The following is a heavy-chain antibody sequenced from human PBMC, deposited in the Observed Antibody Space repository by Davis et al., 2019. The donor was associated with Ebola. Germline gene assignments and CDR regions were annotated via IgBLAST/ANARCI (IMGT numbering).Heavy chain of an antibody. CDR2: ISSSSSYI. Sequence: GESLKISCAASGFTFSSYSMNWVRQAPGKGLEWVSSISSSSSYIYYADSVKGRFTISRDNAKNSLYLQMNSLRAEDTAVYYCARDFYGDYSNFDYWGQGTLVTVSS. J-gene: IGHJ4*02. D-gene: IGHD4-17*01. V-gene: IGHV3-21*01. CDR1: GFTFSSYS. CDR3: ARDFYGDYSNFDY.